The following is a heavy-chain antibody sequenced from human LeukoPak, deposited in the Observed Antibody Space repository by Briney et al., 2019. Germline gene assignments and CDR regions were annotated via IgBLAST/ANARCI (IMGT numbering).Heavy chain of an antibody. CDR3: AKDKVVRGVKGYFDY. J-gene: IGHJ4*02. CDR1: GFTFSSYG. CDR2: ISYDGSNK. D-gene: IGHD3-10*01. Sequence: GGSLRLSCAASGFTFSSYGMHWVRQAPGKGLEWVAVISYDGSNKYYADSVKGRFTISRDSSKNTLYLQMNSLRAEDTAVYYCAKDKVVRGVKGYFDYWGQGTLVTVSS. V-gene: IGHV3-30*18.